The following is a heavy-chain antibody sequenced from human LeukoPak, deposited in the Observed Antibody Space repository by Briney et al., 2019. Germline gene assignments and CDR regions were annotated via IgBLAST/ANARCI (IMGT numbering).Heavy chain of an antibody. J-gene: IGHJ4*02. Sequence: GGSLRLSCAASGFTFCSYAMSWVRQAPGQGLEWVSAISGSGGSTYYADSVKGRFTISRDNSKNTLYLQMNSLRAEDTAVYYCAKNKWELLRPRLDYWGQGTLVTVSS. V-gene: IGHV3-23*01. CDR3: AKNKWELLRPRLDY. CDR2: ISGSGGST. D-gene: IGHD1-26*01. CDR1: GFTFCSYA.